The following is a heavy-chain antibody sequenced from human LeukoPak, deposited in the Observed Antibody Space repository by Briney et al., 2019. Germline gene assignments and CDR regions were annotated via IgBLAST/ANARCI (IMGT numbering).Heavy chain of an antibody. Sequence: PERSLRLSCAASGFTFTNTWMNWVRQAPGKGLEWVGRIKSKSGGGTTDYAAPVKGRFTISRDDSKNTLYLQMNSLKTEDTAVYYCARDWYHAFDFWGQGTMVTVSS. CDR1: GFTFTNTW. CDR2: IKSKSGGGTT. D-gene: IGHD3-9*01. CDR3: ARDWYHAFDF. J-gene: IGHJ3*01. V-gene: IGHV3-15*07.